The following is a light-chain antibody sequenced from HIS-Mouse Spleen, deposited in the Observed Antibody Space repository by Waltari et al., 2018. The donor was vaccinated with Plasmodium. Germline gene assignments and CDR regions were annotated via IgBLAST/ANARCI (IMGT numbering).Light chain of an antibody. CDR1: NLGDKY. Sequence: SYELTQPPSVSVSPGPTASITFSGDNLGDKYACWYQQKPGQSPVLVIYQDSKRPSGIPERFSGSNSGNTATLTISGTQAMDEADYYCQAWDSSTVVFGGGTKLTVL. CDR3: QAWDSSTVV. V-gene: IGLV3-1*01. CDR2: QDS. J-gene: IGLJ2*01.